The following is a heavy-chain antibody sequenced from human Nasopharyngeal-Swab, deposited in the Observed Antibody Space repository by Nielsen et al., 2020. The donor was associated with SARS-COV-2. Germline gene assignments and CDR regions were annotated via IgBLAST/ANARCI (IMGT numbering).Heavy chain of an antibody. V-gene: IGHV6-1*01. D-gene: IGHD3-3*01. J-gene: IGHJ4*02. CDR1: GDSVSSHSAG. Sequence: SQTLSLTCAISGDSVSSHSAGWNWIRQFPSSGLEWLGRTLYRSKWYNDYAESVKSRIAVNPDTSKNQFSLQLNSVTPEDTAVYYCARGRDFSFDSWGQGTLVTASS. CDR3: ARGRDFSFDS. CDR2: TLYRSKWYN.